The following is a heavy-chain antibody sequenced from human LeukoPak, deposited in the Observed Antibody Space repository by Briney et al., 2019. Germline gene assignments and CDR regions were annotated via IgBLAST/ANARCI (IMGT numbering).Heavy chain of an antibody. CDR2: INPNSGGT. Sequence: ASVKVSCKASGYTFTGYYMHWVRQAPGQGLEWMGWINPNSGGTNYAQKFQGRVTMTRDTSISTAYMELSRLRSDDTAVYYWARDRHLLTLWFGDQAFDYWGQGTLVTVSS. V-gene: IGHV1-2*02. D-gene: IGHD3-10*01. CDR3: ARDRHLLTLWFGDQAFDY. CDR1: GYTFTGYY. J-gene: IGHJ4*02.